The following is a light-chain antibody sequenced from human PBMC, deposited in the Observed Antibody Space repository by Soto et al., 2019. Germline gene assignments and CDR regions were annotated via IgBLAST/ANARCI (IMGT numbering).Light chain of an antibody. Sequence: EVVLTQSPGTLSLSPGERATLSCRASQSISSSYLAWYCQKPGQAPRLLIYGTSNRATGIPDRFSGSGSGTDFTLTISRLEPEDFAVYYCQQYGSSAWTFGQGTKVEIK. CDR1: QSISSSY. CDR3: QQYGSSAWT. CDR2: GTS. V-gene: IGKV3-20*01. J-gene: IGKJ1*01.